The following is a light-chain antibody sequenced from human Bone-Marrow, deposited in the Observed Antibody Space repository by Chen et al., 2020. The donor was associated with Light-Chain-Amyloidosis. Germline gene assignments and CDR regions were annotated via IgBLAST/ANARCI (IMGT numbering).Light chain of an antibody. CDR1: NIGSTS. Sequence: SYVLTQPSSVSVAPGQTATIACGGNNIGSTSVHWYQQTPGQAPLLVVYDDSDLPSGIPERVSGSNSGNTATLTSSRVEAGDEADYYCQVWDRSSDRPVFGGGTKLTVL. V-gene: IGLV3-21*02. CDR2: DDS. J-gene: IGLJ3*02. CDR3: QVWDRSSDRPV.